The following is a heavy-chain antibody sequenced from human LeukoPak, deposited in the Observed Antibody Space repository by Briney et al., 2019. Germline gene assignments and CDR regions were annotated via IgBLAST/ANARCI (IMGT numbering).Heavy chain of an antibody. CDR3: ARADYYDSSGYPPLDY. CDR2: IWYDGSNK. J-gene: IGHJ4*02. V-gene: IGHV3-33*08. D-gene: IGHD3-22*01. CDR1: GFTFSSYA. Sequence: GGSLRLSCAASGFTFSSYAMHWVRQAPGKGLEWVAVIWYDGSNKYYADSVKGRFTISRDNSKNTLYLQMSSLRAEDTAVYYCARADYYDSSGYPPLDYWGQGTPVTVSS.